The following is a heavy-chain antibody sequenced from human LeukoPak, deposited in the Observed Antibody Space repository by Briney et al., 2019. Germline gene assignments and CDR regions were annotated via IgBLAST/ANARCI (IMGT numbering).Heavy chain of an antibody. V-gene: IGHV3-48*04. J-gene: IGHJ6*03. CDR1: GFTFSSYS. D-gene: IGHD2-2*01. Sequence: GGSLRLSCAASGFTFSSYSMNWVRQAPGKGREWVSYISSSSSTIYYADSVKGRFTISRDNAKNSLYLQMNSLRAEDTAVYYCAAGYCSSTSCYQLPYYMDVWGKGTTVTVSS. CDR2: ISSSSSTI. CDR3: AAGYCSSTSCYQLPYYMDV.